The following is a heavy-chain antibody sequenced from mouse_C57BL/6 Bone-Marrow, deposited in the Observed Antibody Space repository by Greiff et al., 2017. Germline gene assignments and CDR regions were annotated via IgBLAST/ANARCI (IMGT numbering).Heavy chain of an antibody. J-gene: IGHJ2*01. CDR2: ISDGGSYT. V-gene: IGHV5-4*03. D-gene: IGHD1-1*01. CDR1: GFTFSSYA. Sequence: EVKLVESGGGLVKPGGSLKLSCAASGFTFSSYAMSWVRQTPEKRLEWVATISDGGSYTYYPDNVKGRFTISRDNAKNNLYLQLRHLKSEDTAMYYCARVSLFIGLPYYFDYWGQGTTLTVSS. CDR3: ARVSLFIGLPYYFDY.